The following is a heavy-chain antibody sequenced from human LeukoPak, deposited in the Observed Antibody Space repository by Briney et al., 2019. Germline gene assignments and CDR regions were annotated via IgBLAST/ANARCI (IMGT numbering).Heavy chain of an antibody. V-gene: IGHV5-51*01. Sequence: GESLKISCEGSGYSFSTSWIAWVRQMPGKGLEWMGIIYPGDSDTRYSPSFQGQVTISADKSISTAYLQWSSLKASDTAMYYCARGMTTVPSFDYWGQGTLVTVSS. CDR3: ARGMTTVPSFDY. D-gene: IGHD4-11*01. CDR2: IYPGDSDT. CDR1: GYSFSTSW. J-gene: IGHJ4*02.